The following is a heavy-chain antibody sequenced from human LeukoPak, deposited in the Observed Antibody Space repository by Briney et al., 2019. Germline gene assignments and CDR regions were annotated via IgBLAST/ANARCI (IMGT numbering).Heavy chain of an antibody. D-gene: IGHD5-18*01. V-gene: IGHV4-38-2*02. CDR2: IYHSGST. CDR3: ARGIQLWFQTHNYFDY. J-gene: IGHJ4*02. Sequence: PSETLSLTCTVSGYSISSGYYWGWIRQPPGKGLEWIGSIYHSGSTYYNPSLKSRVTISVDTSKNQFSLKLSSVTAADTAVYYCARGIQLWFQTHNYFDYWGQGTLVTVSS. CDR1: GYSISSGYY.